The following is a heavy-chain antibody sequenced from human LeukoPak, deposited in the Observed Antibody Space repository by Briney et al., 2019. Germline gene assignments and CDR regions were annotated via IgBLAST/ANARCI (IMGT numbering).Heavy chain of an antibody. Sequence: GASVKVSCKASGGTFSNYAISWVRQAPGQGLEWMGAIIPIFGTANYAQKFQGRVTITADESTSTAYMELSSLRSQDTAVYYCARIWLSSWYEYFHHWGQGTLVTVSS. CDR1: GGTFSNYA. J-gene: IGHJ1*01. V-gene: IGHV1-69*13. D-gene: IGHD6-19*01. CDR2: IIPIFGTA. CDR3: ARIWLSSWYEYFHH.